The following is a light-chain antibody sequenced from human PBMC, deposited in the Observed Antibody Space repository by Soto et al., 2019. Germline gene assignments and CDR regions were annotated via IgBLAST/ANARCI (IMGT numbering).Light chain of an antibody. CDR2: GAS. J-gene: IGKJ4*01. Sequence: IVMTQSPASLSVSPGERATLSCRASQSVSNNLAWYQQRPGQAPRLLIYGASTRATDIPARFSGSGSGTEFTLTISSLQSEDFAVYYCQQYNNWPPLTFGGGTKVEIK. V-gene: IGKV3-15*01. CDR3: QQYNNWPPLT. CDR1: QSVSNN.